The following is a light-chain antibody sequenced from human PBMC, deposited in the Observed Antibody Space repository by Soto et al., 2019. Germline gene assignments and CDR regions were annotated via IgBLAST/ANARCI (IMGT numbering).Light chain of an antibody. J-gene: IGKJ5*01. CDR1: QSVSSK. CDR3: QQRSNWPIT. V-gene: IGKV3-15*01. CDR2: GAS. Sequence: EIVMTQSPATLSVSPGEGATLSCRASQSVSSKLAWYQQKPGQAPRLLIYGASTRATGIPARFSGSGSGTDFTLTISSLEPEDFAVYYCQQRSNWPITFGQGTRLEI.